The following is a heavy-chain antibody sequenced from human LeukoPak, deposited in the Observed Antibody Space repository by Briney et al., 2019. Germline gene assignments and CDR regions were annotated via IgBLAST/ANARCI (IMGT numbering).Heavy chain of an antibody. CDR2: MNPNSGNT. CDR3: AREKSLDYYDSSGYYYSLVWFDY. Sequence: ASVKASCKASGYTFTSYDINWVRQAPGQGLEWMGWMNPNSGNTGYAQKFQGRVTITRNTSISTAYMELSSLRSEDTAVYYCAREKSLDYYDSSGYYYSLVWFDYWGQGTLVTVSS. J-gene: IGHJ4*02. D-gene: IGHD3-22*01. V-gene: IGHV1-8*03. CDR1: GYTFTSYD.